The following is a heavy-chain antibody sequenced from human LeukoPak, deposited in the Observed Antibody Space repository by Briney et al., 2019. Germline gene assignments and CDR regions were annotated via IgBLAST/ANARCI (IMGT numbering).Heavy chain of an antibody. CDR2: ISSSSSYI. CDR1: GFTFSSYS. Sequence: GGSLRLSCAASGFTFSSYSMNWVRQAPGKGLEWVSSISSSSSYIYYADSVKGRFTISRDNAKNSLYLQMNSLRAEDTAVYYCARAIEPSIAAYFDYWGQGTLVTVSS. J-gene: IGHJ4*02. V-gene: IGHV3-21*01. D-gene: IGHD6-6*01. CDR3: ARAIEPSIAAYFDY.